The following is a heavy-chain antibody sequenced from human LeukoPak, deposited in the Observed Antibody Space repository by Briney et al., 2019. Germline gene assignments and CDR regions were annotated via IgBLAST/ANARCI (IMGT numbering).Heavy chain of an antibody. Sequence: SETLSLTCTVSGGSISSTSYYWGWIRQPPGKGLEWIGTIYYSGNAYYNPSLKSRVTISVDTSKNQFSLKLSSVTAADTAVYYCARDSYYYYGMDVWGQGTTVTVSS. V-gene: IGHV4-39*02. CDR2: IYYSGNA. CDR3: ARDSYYYYGMDV. J-gene: IGHJ6*02. CDR1: GGSISSTSYY.